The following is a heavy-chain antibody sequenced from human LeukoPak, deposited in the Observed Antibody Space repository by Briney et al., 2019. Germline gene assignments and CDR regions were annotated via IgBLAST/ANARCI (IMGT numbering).Heavy chain of an antibody. V-gene: IGHV3-7*01. CDR2: IRQDGGEK. Sequence: LPGGSLRLSCAASGFTFSSYEMNWVRQAPGKGLEWVASIRQDGGEKSYVDSVKGRFTISRDNTKNSLYLQMSSLRAEDTAVYYCARDGTAPGLYFDLWGQGTLVTVSS. D-gene: IGHD1/OR15-1a*01. J-gene: IGHJ4*01. CDR1: GFTFSSYE. CDR3: ARDGTAPGLYFDL.